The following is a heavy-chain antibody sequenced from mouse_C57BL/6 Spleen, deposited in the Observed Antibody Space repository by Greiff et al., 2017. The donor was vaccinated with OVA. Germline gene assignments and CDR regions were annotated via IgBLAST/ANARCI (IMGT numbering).Heavy chain of an antibody. CDR3: IYYDYDGCWYFDV. V-gene: IGHV14-1*01. Sequence: VQLQQSGAELVRPGASVKLSCTASGFNIKDYYMHWVKQRPEQGLEWIGRIDPEDGDTEYAPKFQGKATMTADTSSNTAYLQLSSLNSEDTAVYYCIYYDYDGCWYFDVWGTGTTVTVSS. CDR1: GFNIKDYY. CDR2: IDPEDGDT. D-gene: IGHD2-4*01. J-gene: IGHJ1*03.